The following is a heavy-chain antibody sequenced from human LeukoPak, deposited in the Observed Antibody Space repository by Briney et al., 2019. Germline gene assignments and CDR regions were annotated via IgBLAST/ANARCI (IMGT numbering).Heavy chain of an antibody. J-gene: IGHJ4*02. D-gene: IGHD3-22*01. CDR3: AREFQGRGDSRPRNFDY. CDR2: INPNSGGT. Sequence: ASVKVSYKASGYTFTGYYMHWVRQAPGQGLEWMGRINPNSGGTNYAQKFQGRVTMTRDTSISTAYMELSRLRSDDTAVYYCAREFQGRGDSRPRNFDYWGQGTLVTVSS. V-gene: IGHV1-2*06. CDR1: GYTFTGYY.